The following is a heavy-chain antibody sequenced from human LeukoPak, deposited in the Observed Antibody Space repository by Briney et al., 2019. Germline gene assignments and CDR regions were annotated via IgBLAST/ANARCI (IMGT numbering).Heavy chain of an antibody. J-gene: IGHJ4*02. CDR3: ARFGYYYAFDY. CDR2: IYYTGNT. D-gene: IGHD3-22*01. Sequence: SETLSLTCTVSGDSISSSRSYWGWIRQPPGKGLEWIGSIYYTGNTYYNTSLKSRVTISIDTSSNQFSLKLSSVTAADTAVYYCARFGYYYAFDYWGQGTLVTVSS. V-gene: IGHV4-39*01. CDR1: GDSISSSRSY.